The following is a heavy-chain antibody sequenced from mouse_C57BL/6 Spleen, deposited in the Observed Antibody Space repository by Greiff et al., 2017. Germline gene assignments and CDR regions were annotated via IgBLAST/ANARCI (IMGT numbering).Heavy chain of an antibody. Sequence: VQLQQPGAELVKPGASVKLSCKASGYTFTSYWMQWVKQRPGQGLEWIGEIDPSDSYTNYNQKFKGKATLTVDTSSSTAYMQLSSLTSEDSAVYYCARWGATVVATNAMDYWGQGTSVTVSS. CDR2: IDPSDSYT. D-gene: IGHD1-1*01. CDR1: GYTFTSYW. CDR3: ARWGATVVATNAMDY. V-gene: IGHV1-50*01. J-gene: IGHJ4*01.